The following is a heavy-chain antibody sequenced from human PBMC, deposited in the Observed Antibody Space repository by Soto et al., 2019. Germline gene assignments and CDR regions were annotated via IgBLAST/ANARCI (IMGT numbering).Heavy chain of an antibody. J-gene: IGHJ4*02. D-gene: IGHD5-12*01. CDR2: ISYDGSNK. Sequence: GGSLGLSCAASGFTFSSYAMHWVRQAPGKGLEWVAVISYDGSNKYYADSVKGRFTISRDNSKNTLYLQMNSLRAEDTTVYYCARDSMRWLQSTDYWGQGTLVPVSS. CDR3: ARDSMRWLQSTDY. V-gene: IGHV3-30-3*01. CDR1: GFTFSSYA.